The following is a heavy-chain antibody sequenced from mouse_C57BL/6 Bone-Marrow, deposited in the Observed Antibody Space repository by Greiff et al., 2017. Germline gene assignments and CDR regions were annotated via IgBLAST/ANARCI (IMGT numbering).Heavy chain of an antibody. CDR2: IDPANGNT. V-gene: IGHV14-3*01. CDR3: ARPDYGNCYAMDY. CDR1: GFNIKNTY. J-gene: IGHJ4*01. Sequence: DVQLQESVAELVRPGASVKLSCPASGFNIKNTYMHWVKQRPEPGLEWIGRIDPANGNTTYAPTFQGKATIPADTSSNKAYLQLSSLTSEDTAIYYCARPDYGNCYAMDYWGQGTSVTVSS. D-gene: IGHD2-1*01.